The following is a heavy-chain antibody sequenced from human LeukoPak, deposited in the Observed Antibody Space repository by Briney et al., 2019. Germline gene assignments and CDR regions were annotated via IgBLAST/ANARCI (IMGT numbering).Heavy chain of an antibody. CDR1: GGSISSGGYS. J-gene: IGHJ5*02. V-gene: IGHV4-30-2*02. D-gene: IGHD3-10*01. CDR3: ARTIPLRVRGVLVRDNWFDP. CDR2: IYHSGST. Sequence: SETLSLTCAVSGGSISSGGYSWSWIRQPPGKGLEWIGYIYHSGSTYYNPSLKSRVTISVDRSKNQFSLKLSSVTAADTAVYYCARTIPLRVRGVLVRDNWFDPWGQGTLVTVSS.